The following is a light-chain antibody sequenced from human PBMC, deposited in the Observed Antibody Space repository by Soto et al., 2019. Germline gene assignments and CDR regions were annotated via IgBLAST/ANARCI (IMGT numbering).Light chain of an antibody. CDR3: QHYGSSAGT. CDR2: GAS. J-gene: IGKJ1*01. Sequence: DIVLTQSPCTLSLSLVETVTCAFRAGRIVTSSRLAWYQQKPGEAPRLLIYGASSWATGIPARFSGSGSGTNFTLTIWRLEPEDFAVYYCQHYGSSAGTFGQGTKVDIK. CDR1: RIVTSSR. V-gene: IGKV3-20*01.